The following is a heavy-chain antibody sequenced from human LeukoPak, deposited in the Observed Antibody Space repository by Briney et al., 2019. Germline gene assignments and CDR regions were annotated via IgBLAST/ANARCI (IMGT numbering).Heavy chain of an antibody. CDR3: TTRSPARYCSDGVCYSSADY. J-gene: IGHJ4*02. CDR1: GFTFSNAW. CDR2: IKSKTDGGTT. V-gene: IGHV3-15*07. D-gene: IGHD2-15*01. Sequence: GGSLRLSCAASGFTFSNAWMNWVRQAPGKGLEWVGRIKSKTDGGTTDYAAPVKGRFTISRDDSKDTLYLQMNSLNTEDTAMYYCTTRSPARYCSDGVCYSSADYWGQGTLVTVSS.